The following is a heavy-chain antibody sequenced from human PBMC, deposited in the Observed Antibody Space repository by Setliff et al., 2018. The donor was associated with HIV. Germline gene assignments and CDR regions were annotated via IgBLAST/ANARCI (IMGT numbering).Heavy chain of an antibody. Sequence: GASVKVSCKASGYTFNNYGISWVRQAPGQGLGWMGWINTHSGYTNYAQNVQGRVTVTMDTSTSTAYMELRSLKSDDTAVYYCAREKTWLRFLDYWGQGTLVTVSS. CDR2: INTHSGYT. CDR1: GYTFNNYG. V-gene: IGHV1-18*01. J-gene: IGHJ4*02. CDR3: AREKTWLRFLDY. D-gene: IGHD5-12*01.